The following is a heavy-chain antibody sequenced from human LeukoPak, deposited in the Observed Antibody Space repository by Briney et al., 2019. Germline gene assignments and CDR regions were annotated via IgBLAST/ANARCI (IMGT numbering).Heavy chain of an antibody. Sequence: GGFLRLSCVASGFSFSSYVINWVRQAPGKGLEWVAVIWYDGRRIHYADSVKGRFTISRDNSKNTLYLEMNSLRAEDTAVYYCARMTAADGQAYFDYWGQGTFVTVSS. D-gene: IGHD6-13*01. CDR3: ARMTAADGQAYFDY. J-gene: IGHJ4*01. CDR2: IWYDGRRI. V-gene: IGHV3-33*01. CDR1: GFSFSSYV.